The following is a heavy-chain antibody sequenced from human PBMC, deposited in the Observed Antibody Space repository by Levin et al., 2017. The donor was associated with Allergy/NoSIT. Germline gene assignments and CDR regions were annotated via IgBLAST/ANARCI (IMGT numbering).Heavy chain of an antibody. CDR2: IYQDGSDK. V-gene: IGHV3-7*01. CDR1: GFTLSPYV. CDR3: ARWSYAMDV. D-gene: IGHD3-3*01. Sequence: GGSLRLSCAASGFTLSPYVMTWVRQAPGRGLEWVANIYQDGSDKNYVDSVKGRFTISRDNAMNSLYLQLSSLRAEDTAVYYCARWSYAMDVWGQGTTVTVSS. J-gene: IGHJ6*02.